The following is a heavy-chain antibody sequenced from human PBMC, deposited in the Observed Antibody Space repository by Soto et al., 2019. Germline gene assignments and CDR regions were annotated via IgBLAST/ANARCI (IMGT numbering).Heavy chain of an antibody. J-gene: IGHJ6*02. CDR1: GYTFTSYT. V-gene: IGHV1-3*01. Sequence: ASVKVSCKASGYTFTSYTLHWLRQAPGQRPEWMGWINAGNGYTKYSQKFQGRVTISRDTCASKAYMDLSSLTSEDTAVYYCAIYYYYTFDVWGQGTSVTVSS. CDR3: AIYYYYTFDV. CDR2: INAGNGYT.